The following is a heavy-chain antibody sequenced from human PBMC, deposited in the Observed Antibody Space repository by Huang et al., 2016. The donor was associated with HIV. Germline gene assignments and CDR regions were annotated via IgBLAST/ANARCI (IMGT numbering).Heavy chain of an antibody. Sequence: QLQLQESGPGLVKPSETLSLTCTVSGGPISSSSYYWGWIRQPPGKGLEWIGSIYHSGTSHYNPSLRNRVTISLDTSRTQFSLKLSSVTAADTAVYYCAAHGRIVGIPAAPLRFDPWGQGTLVTVSS. V-gene: IGHV4-39*01. CDR2: IYHSGTS. D-gene: IGHD6-13*01. CDR1: GGPISSSSYY. CDR3: AAHGRIVGIPAAPLRFDP. J-gene: IGHJ5*02.